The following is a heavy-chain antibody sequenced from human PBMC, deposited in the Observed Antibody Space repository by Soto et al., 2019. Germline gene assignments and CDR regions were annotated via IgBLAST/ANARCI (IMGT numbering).Heavy chain of an antibody. Sequence: PSETLSLTCTVSGVSISSHGYFWGWIRQPPGKGLEWIGMISYSGSTYYSPSLKSRVTISADTSKNQLSLKLSSVTAADTAVYYCARGRIAVAGKGNFDYWGQGTLVTGSS. CDR2: ISYSGST. CDR1: GVSISSHGYF. CDR3: ARGRIAVAGKGNFDY. D-gene: IGHD6-19*01. J-gene: IGHJ4*02. V-gene: IGHV4-39*01.